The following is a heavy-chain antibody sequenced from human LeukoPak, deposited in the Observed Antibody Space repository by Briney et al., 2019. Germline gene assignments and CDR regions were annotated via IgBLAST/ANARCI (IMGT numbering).Heavy chain of an antibody. D-gene: IGHD2-8*02. CDR1: GFTFDDYA. Sequence: PGGSLRLSCAASGFTFDDYAMHWVRHAPGKGLEWVSGISWNSGSIGYADSVKGRFTISRDNAKNSLYLQMNSLRAEDTALYYCARLVVPSYYGMDVWGQGTTVTVSS. CDR3: ARLVVPSYYGMDV. CDR2: ISWNSGSI. J-gene: IGHJ6*02. V-gene: IGHV3-9*01.